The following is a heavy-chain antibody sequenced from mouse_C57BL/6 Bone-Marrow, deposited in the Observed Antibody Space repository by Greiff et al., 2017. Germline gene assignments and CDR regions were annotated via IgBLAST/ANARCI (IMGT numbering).Heavy chain of an antibody. J-gene: IGHJ2*01. CDR3: ARGATVVAKDY. V-gene: IGHV1-85*01. CDR2: IYPRDGRT. CDR1: GYTFTSYD. Sequence: VQLQQSGPELVKPGASVKLSCKASGYTFTSYDINWVKQRPGQGLEWIGWIYPRDGRTKYNEKFKGKATLTVDTSSSTAYMELHSLTSEDSAVYFCARGATVVAKDYWGQGTTLTVSS. D-gene: IGHD1-1*01.